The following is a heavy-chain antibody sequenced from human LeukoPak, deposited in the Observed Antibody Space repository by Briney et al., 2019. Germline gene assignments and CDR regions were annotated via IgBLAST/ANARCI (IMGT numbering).Heavy chain of an antibody. CDR1: GFRFSDFT. J-gene: IGHJ5*02. V-gene: IGHV3-23*01. CDR2: IGGRGGST. D-gene: IGHD3-16*01. CDR3: GKEGGA. Sequence: GGSLRLSCAASGFRFSDFTMTWVRQAPGKGPEWVSAIGGRGGSTYYADSVGGRFTISRDNSKDMVYLQMNSLKVEDTATYYCGKEGGAWGQGTKVAVSS.